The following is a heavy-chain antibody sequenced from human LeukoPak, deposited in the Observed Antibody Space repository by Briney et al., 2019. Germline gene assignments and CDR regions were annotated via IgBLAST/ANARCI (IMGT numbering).Heavy chain of an antibody. D-gene: IGHD6-13*01. J-gene: IGHJ6*02. CDR1: GFTFDDYA. CDR2: ISWNSGSI. V-gene: IGHV3-9*01. Sequence: PGRSLRLSCAASGFTFDDYAMHWVRQAPGKGLEWVSGISWNSGSIGYADSVKGRFTISRDNAKNSLYLQMNSLRAEDTALYYCAKDMGQQLPYYYGMDVWGQGTTVTGSS. CDR3: AKDMGQQLPYYYGMDV.